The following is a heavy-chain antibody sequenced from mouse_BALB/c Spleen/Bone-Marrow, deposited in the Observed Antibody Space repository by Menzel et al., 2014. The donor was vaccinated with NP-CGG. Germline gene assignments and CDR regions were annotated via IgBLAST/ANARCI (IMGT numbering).Heavy chain of an antibody. Sequence: EEQVVESGGGLVQPGGSRKLSCAASGFTFSSIGMHWVRQAPEKGLEWVAYISSGSSTIYYADTVKGRFTISRDNPKNTLFLQMTSLRSEDTAMYYCARGIGYDAWFVYWGQGTLVTVSA. CDR3: ARGIGYDAWFVY. D-gene: IGHD2-2*01. V-gene: IGHV5-17*02. CDR1: GFTFSSIG. CDR2: ISSGSSTI. J-gene: IGHJ3*01.